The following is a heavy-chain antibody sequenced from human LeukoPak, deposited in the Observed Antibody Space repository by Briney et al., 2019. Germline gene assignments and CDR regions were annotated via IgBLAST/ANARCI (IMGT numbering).Heavy chain of an antibody. CDR3: ARDLNTAMVQYYFDY. CDR1: GYTFTSYG. Sequence: ASVKVSCKASGYTFTSYGISWVRQAPGQGLEWMGWISAYNGNTNYAQKLRGRVTMTTDTSTSTAYMELRSLRSDDTAVYCCARDLNTAMVQYYFDYWGQGTLVTVSS. J-gene: IGHJ4*02. CDR2: ISAYNGNT. V-gene: IGHV1-18*01. D-gene: IGHD5-18*01.